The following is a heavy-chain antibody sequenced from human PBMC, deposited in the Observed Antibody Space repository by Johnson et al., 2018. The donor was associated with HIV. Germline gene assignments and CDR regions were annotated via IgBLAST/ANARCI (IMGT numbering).Heavy chain of an antibody. D-gene: IGHD1-1*01. CDR3: AKGAGLEPWDVFDI. CDR1: GFTFSSYA. Sequence: QVQLVESGGGVVQPGRSLRLSCAASGFTFSSYAMHWVRQAPGKGLEWVAVISYDGLNKYYADSVKGRFTISRDNSKNTLYLQMNSLRAEDTAVYYCAKGAGLEPWDVFDIWGQGTMVTVSS. V-gene: IGHV3-30-3*01. CDR2: ISYDGLNK. J-gene: IGHJ3*02.